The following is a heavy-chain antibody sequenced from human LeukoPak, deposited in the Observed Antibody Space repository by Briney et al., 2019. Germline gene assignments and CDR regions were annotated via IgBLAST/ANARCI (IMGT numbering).Heavy chain of an antibody. Sequence: ASVKVSCKASGYTFTSYYMHWVRQAPGQGLEWMGIINPSGGSTSYAQRFQGRVTMTRDMSTSTVYMELSSLRSEDTAVYYCAGEVAEHQFDYWGQGTLVTVSS. CDR2: INPSGGST. J-gene: IGHJ4*02. V-gene: IGHV1-46*01. CDR3: AGEVAEHQFDY. CDR1: GYTFTSYY. D-gene: IGHD5-12*01.